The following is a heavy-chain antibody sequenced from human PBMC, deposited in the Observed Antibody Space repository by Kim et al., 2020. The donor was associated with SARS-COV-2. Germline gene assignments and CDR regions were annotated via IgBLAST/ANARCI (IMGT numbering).Heavy chain of an antibody. V-gene: IGHV3-30*07. D-gene: IGHD5-18*01. J-gene: IGHJ6*02. CDR3: ARDRDGYSYGSSGMDV. Sequence: YVKGRFTISRDKSKKTVYLQMNSLRAEDTAVYYCARDRDGYSYGSSGMDVWGQGTTVTVSS.